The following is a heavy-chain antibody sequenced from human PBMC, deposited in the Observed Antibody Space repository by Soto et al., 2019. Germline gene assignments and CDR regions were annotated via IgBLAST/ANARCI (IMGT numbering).Heavy chain of an antibody. D-gene: IGHD6-6*01. CDR3: ARGEGMAARHDGYDI. J-gene: IGHJ3*02. CDR2: ISTSTGNT. CDR1: GYTFTNCD. V-gene: IGHV1-18*04. Sequence: ASMKVSCKASGYTFTNCDVTWVRQAPGQGLEWMGWISTSTGNTNYAQKLQGRVTMTTDTSASTAYMELRSLRSDDTAVYYCARGEGMAARHDGYDIWGQGTMVNVAS.